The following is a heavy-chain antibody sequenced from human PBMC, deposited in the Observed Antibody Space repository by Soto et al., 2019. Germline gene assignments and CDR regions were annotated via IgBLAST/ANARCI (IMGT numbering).Heavy chain of an antibody. V-gene: IGHV3-23*01. Sequence: PGGSLRLSCAASGITFSSYAMTWVRQAPGKGLEWVSGLSGSGGSTYYADSVKGRFTISRDNSKNTVYLQMNSLRAEDTAVYYCAKGVLFGVGPNWFDSWGQGTLVTVSS. CDR1: GITFSSYA. CDR2: LSGSGGST. J-gene: IGHJ5*01. D-gene: IGHD3-3*01. CDR3: AKGVLFGVGPNWFDS.